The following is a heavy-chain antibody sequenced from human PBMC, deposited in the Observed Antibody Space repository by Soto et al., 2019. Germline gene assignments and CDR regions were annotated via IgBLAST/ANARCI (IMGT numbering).Heavy chain of an antibody. CDR3: ARGRCNSAGCYFDY. Sequence: GGSLRLSCAASGFSFSSYAMFWVRQAPGKGLEYVSGINTNGGSTYYANSVKGRFTISRDNSQNTLYLQMGSLRAEDMALYYCARGRCNSAGCYFDYWGQGTLVTVSS. CDR1: GFSFSSYA. V-gene: IGHV3-64*01. J-gene: IGHJ4*02. D-gene: IGHD4-4*01. CDR2: INTNGGST.